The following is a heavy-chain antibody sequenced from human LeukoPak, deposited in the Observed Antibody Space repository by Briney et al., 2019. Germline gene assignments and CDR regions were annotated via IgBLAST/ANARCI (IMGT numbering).Heavy chain of an antibody. J-gene: IGHJ4*02. CDR2: ISAYNGNT. CDR3: ARGTTVDIVATSNSDY. D-gene: IGHD5-12*01. CDR1: GYTFTSYG. Sequence: ASVKVSCMASGYTFTSYGISWVRQAPGQGLEWMGWISAYNGNTNYAQKLQGRVTMTTDTSTSTAYMELRSLRSDDTAVYYCARGTTVDIVATSNSDYWGQGTLVTVSS. V-gene: IGHV1-18*01.